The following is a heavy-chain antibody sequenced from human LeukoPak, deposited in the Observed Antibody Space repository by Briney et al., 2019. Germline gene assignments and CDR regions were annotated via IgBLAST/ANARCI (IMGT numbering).Heavy chain of an antibody. Sequence: SQTLSLTCTVSGGSISSGGYYWSWIRQPPGKGLEWIGYIYHSGSTYYNPSLKSRVTISIDTSKNKFSLKLSSVTAADTAVYYCARYTSMFAFHAHGFDIWGQGTLVTVSS. CDR3: ARYTSMFAFHAHGFDI. CDR1: GGSISSGGYY. V-gene: IGHV4-30-2*02. J-gene: IGHJ3*02. D-gene: IGHD5-18*01. CDR2: IYHSGST.